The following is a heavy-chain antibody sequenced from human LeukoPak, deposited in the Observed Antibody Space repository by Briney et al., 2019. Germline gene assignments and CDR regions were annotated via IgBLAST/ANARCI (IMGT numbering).Heavy chain of an antibody. CDR3: ARVDYDFWSGYYNYYYYMDA. J-gene: IGHJ6*03. Sequence: SETLSLTCTVSGGSISSSSYYWGWIRQPPGKGLEWIGSIYYSGSTYYNPSLKSRVTISVDTSKNQFSLKLSSVTAADTAVYYCARVDYDFWSGYYNYYYYMDAWGKGTTVTVSS. V-gene: IGHV4-39*07. D-gene: IGHD3-3*01. CDR2: IYYSGST. CDR1: GGSISSSSYY.